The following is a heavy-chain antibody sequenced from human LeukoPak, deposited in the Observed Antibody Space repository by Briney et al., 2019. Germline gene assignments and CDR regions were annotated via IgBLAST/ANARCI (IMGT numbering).Heavy chain of an antibody. J-gene: IGHJ6*02. CDR1: GGSISSGDYY. CDR2: IYYSGST. Sequence: SETLSLTCTVSGGSISSGDYYWSWIRQPPGKGLEWIGYIYYSGSTYYNPSLKSRVTISVDKSKNQFSLKLSSVTAADTAVYYCARDSDPYDFWSGYRPGYGMDVWGQGTTVTVSS. V-gene: IGHV4-30-4*01. D-gene: IGHD3-3*01. CDR3: ARDSDPYDFWSGYRPGYGMDV.